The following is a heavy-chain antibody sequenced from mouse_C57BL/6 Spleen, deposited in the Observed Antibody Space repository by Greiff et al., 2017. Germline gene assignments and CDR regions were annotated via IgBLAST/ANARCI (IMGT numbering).Heavy chain of an antibody. CDR2: IYPGGGYT. V-gene: IGHV1-63*01. CDR1: GYTFTNYW. J-gene: IGHJ4*01. Sequence: VQLQQSGAELVRPGTSVKMSCKASGYTFTNYWIGWAKQRPGHGLEWIGDIYPGGGYTNYNEKFKGTATLTADKSSSTSYMQFSSLTSEDSAIYYCERGGDAMDYWGQGTSFTVSS. CDR3: ERGGDAMDY.